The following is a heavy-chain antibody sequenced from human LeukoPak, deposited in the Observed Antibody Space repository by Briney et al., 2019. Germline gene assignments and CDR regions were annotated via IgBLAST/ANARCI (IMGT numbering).Heavy chain of an antibody. CDR1: GGSISSSSYY. V-gene: IGHV4-39*07. J-gene: IGHJ4*02. CDR2: IYYSGST. CDR3: ARDGQWLA. D-gene: IGHD6-19*01. Sequence: SETLSLTCTVSGGSISSSSYYWGWIRQPPGKGLEWIGSIYYSGSTYYNPSLKSRVTISVDTSKNQFSLKLSSVTAADTAVYYCARDGQWLAWGQGTLVTVSS.